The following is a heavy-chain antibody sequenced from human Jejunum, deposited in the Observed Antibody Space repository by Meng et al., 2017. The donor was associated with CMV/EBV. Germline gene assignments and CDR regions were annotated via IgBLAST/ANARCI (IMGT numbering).Heavy chain of an antibody. V-gene: IGHV3-30-3*02. Sequence: FTFSSYSSHRVRQAPGKGREGVAGTSVEGGDEYYADAVKGRFTISRENSKNTLYLQMSSLRVEDTALYYCAKDPSKSPMNYFDYWGQGTLVTVSS. J-gene: IGHJ4*02. D-gene: IGHD3-3*02. CDR2: TSVEGGDE. CDR3: AKDPSKSPMNYFDY. CDR1: FTFSSYS.